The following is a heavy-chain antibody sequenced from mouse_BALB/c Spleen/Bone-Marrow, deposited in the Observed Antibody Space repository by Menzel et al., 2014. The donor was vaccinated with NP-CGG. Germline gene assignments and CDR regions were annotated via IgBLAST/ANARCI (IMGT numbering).Heavy chain of an antibody. CDR3: ARLLLCYYAMDY. Sequence: VQLQQSGPELMKPGASMKISCKASGYSFTGYTMNWVRQSHGKNLEWIGLINPYNGGTNYNQKFKDKATLTVDRSSSTAYMELLSLTSEDSAVYYCARLLLCYYAMDYWGQGTSVTVSS. V-gene: IGHV1-25*01. J-gene: IGHJ4*01. CDR2: INPYNGGT. D-gene: IGHD1-1*01. CDR1: GYSFTGYT.